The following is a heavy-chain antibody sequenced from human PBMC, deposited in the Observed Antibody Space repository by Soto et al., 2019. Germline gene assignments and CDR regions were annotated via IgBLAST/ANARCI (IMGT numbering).Heavy chain of an antibody. D-gene: IGHD1-26*01. CDR3: ARVVGALGHWFDP. CDR1: GYTFTSYG. V-gene: IGHV1-18*01. Sequence: ASVKVSCKASGYTFTSYGISWVRQAPGQGLEWKGWISTYNGNTNYAQKLQGRVTMTTDTSTSTAYMELRNLRSDDTAVYYCARVVGALGHWFDPWGQGTLVTVSS. CDR2: ISTYNGNT. J-gene: IGHJ5*02.